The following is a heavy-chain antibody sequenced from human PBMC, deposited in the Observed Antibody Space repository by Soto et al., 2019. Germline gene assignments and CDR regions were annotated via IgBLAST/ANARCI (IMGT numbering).Heavy chain of an antibody. CDR2: IYYTGRT. CDR3: ARVSSDWSNYFAD. V-gene: IGHV4-59*01. Sequence: PSETLSRTCTVSGGSMSSYYWSWIRQPPGKGLEWIGYIYYTGRTSYNPSLKSRVTSSVDTSKNQFSLKLSSVTAADTAVYYCARVSSDWSNYFADWGEGTPVTVS. CDR1: GGSMSSYY. J-gene: IGHJ4*02. D-gene: IGHD6-13*01.